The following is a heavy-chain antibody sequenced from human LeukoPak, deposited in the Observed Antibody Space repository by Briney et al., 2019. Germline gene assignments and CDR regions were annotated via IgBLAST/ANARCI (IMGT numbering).Heavy chain of an antibody. J-gene: IGHJ6*03. CDR2: INPNSGGT. D-gene: IGHD3-3*01. CDR3: ARDPITTWDYYYYYMDV. Sequence: ASVKVSCKASGYTFTGYYMHWVRQAPGQGLEWMGWINPNSGGTNYAQKFQGRVTMTRDTSISTAYMELSSLRSEDTAVYYCARDPITTWDYYYYYMDVWGKGTTVTVSS. CDR1: GYTFTGYY. V-gene: IGHV1-2*02.